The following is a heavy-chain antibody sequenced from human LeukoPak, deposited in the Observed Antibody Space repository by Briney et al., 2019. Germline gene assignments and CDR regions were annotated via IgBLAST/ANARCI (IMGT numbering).Heavy chain of an antibody. Sequence: SETLSLTCAVYGGSFSGYYWSWIRQPPGKGLEWIGEINHSGSTNYNPSLKSRVTISVDTSKNQFSPKLSSVTAADTAVYYCARAGAYYGSGIPLDIWGQGTMVTVSS. V-gene: IGHV4-34*01. CDR2: INHSGST. D-gene: IGHD3-10*01. CDR3: ARAGAYYGSGIPLDI. CDR1: GGSFSGYY. J-gene: IGHJ3*02.